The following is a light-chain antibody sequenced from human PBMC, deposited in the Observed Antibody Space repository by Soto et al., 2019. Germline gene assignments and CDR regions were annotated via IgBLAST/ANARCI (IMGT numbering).Light chain of an antibody. CDR2: LSSDGSH. V-gene: IGLV4-69*01. CDR3: QTWDTGARVV. CDR1: SGHSSYA. J-gene: IGLJ2*01. Sequence: QLVLTQSPSASASLGASVKLTCTLSSGHSSYAIAWHQQQPEKGPRYLMKLSSDGSHSKGDGIPDRFSGSSSGAERYLTISSLQSEDEADYYCQTWDTGARVVFGGGTKPPS.